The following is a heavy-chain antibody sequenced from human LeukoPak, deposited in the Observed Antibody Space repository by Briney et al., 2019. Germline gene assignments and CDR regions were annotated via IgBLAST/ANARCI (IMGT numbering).Heavy chain of an antibody. Sequence: GGSLRLSCAASGFTFDDYGMSWVRQAPGKGLEWVSGINWNGGSTGYADSVKGRFTISRDNAKNSLYLQMNSLRAEDTALYYCARVGTMAYYYYYMDVWGKGTTVTVSS. D-gene: IGHD3-10*01. V-gene: IGHV3-20*04. CDR1: GFTFDDYG. J-gene: IGHJ6*03. CDR2: INWNGGST. CDR3: ARVGTMAYYYYYMDV.